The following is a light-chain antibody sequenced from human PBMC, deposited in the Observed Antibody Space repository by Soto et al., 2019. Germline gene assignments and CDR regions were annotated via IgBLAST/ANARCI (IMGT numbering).Light chain of an antibody. CDR2: GAS. CDR1: QGIHKY. V-gene: IGKV1-17*03. CDR3: LQHNFYPPT. Sequence: DIQMTQSPSAMSASVGDRVTITCRASQGIHKYLVWFQQKPGKVPKRLIYGASSLQSGVPSRFSGSGSGTEFTLTISSLQPEDFATYYCLQHNFYPPTFGQGTRLE. J-gene: IGKJ5*01.